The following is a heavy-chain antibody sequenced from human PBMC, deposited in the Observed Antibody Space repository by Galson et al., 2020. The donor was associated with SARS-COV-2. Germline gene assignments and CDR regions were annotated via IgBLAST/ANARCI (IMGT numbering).Heavy chain of an antibody. D-gene: IGHD2-15*01. Sequence: SETLSLTCTVSGGSINNYFWSWIRQPPGTGLEWIGYIHYSGGTNYNPSLKSRVTMSVDTSKNQFSLKLRSVTAADTAVYYCAGYCSDADCFSFDYWGQGALVTVSS. V-gene: IGHV4-59*12. J-gene: IGHJ4*02. CDR2: IHYSGGT. CDR3: AGYCSDADCFSFDY. CDR1: GGSINNYF.